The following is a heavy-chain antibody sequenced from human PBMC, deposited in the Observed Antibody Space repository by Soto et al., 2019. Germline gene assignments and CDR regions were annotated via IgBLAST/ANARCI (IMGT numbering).Heavy chain of an antibody. V-gene: IGHV4-30-2*01. Sequence: PSETLSLTCAVSGGSISSGGYSWRWIRQPPGKGLEWIGYIYHSGSTYYNPSLKSRVTISVDRSKNQFSLKLSSVTAADTAVYYCASAGGLGAVAADYWGQGTLVIVSS. CDR1: GGSISSGGYS. CDR2: IYHSGST. CDR3: ASAGGLGAVAADY. J-gene: IGHJ4*02. D-gene: IGHD6-19*01.